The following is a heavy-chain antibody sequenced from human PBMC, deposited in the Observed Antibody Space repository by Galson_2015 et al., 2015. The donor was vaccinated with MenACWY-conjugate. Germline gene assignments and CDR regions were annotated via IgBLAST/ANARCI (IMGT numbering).Heavy chain of an antibody. V-gene: IGHV1-3*01. J-gene: IGHJ4*02. CDR1: GYTFTSYA. D-gene: IGHD3-3*01. Sequence: SVKVSCKASGYTFTSYAMHWVRQAPGQRLEWMGWINAGNGNTKYSQKFQGRVTITRDTSASTAYMELSSLRSEDTAVYYCARMNEYDFWSGYFDYWGQGTLVTVSS. CDR3: ARMNEYDFWSGYFDY. CDR2: INAGNGNT.